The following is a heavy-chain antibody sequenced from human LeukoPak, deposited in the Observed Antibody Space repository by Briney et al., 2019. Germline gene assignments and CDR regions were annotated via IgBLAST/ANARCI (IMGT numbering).Heavy chain of an antibody. CDR2: IKQDGSER. D-gene: IGHD6-13*01. Sequence: GGSLRLSCAASGFTFSNCWMSWVRQSPGKGLGSVANIKQDGSERYYVDSVRGRFTISRDNAKNSLFLQIHSLRAEDTAVYYCATALHSSSWSFDYWGQGTLVAVSS. CDR1: GFTFSNCW. V-gene: IGHV3-7*01. J-gene: IGHJ4*02. CDR3: ATALHSSSWSFDY.